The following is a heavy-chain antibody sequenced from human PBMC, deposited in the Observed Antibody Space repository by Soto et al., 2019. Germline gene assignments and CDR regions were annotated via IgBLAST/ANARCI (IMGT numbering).Heavy chain of an antibody. CDR3: ARGYSSSYDAFDI. D-gene: IGHD6-13*01. J-gene: IGHJ3*02. Sequence: ASVKVCKASGYTFTSYAMHLVRQAPGQRLEWMGWINAGNGNTKYSQKFQGRVTITRDTSASTAYMELSSLRSEDTAVYYCARGYSSSYDAFDIWGQGTMVTVSS. CDR1: GYTFTSYA. V-gene: IGHV1-3*01. CDR2: INAGNGNT.